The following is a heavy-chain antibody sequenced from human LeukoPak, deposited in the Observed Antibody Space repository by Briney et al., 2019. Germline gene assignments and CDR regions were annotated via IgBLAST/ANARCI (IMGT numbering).Heavy chain of an antibody. CDR2: ISGSGGST. V-gene: IGHV3-23*01. Sequence: GGSLRLSCAASGFTFSSYAMSWVRQAPGKGLEWVSAISGSGGSTYYADSVKGRFTISRDNAKNTLFLQMNSLRAEDTAVYYCARGRYYGMDVWGQGTTVTVSS. J-gene: IGHJ6*02. CDR1: GFTFSSYA. CDR3: ARGRYYGMDV.